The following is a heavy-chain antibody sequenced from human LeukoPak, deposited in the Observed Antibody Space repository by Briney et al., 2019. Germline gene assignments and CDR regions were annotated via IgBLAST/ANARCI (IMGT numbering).Heavy chain of an antibody. D-gene: IGHD6-13*01. J-gene: IGHJ4*02. V-gene: IGHV3-23*01. CDR3: AKDRSSSWYVGGDFDY. Sequence: PGGSLRLSCAASGFTFSSYAMSWVRQAPGKGLEWVSAISGSGGSTYYADSVKGRFTISRDNSKNTLYLQMNSLRAEDTAVYYCAKDRSSSWYVGGDFDYWGQGTLVTVSS. CDR1: GFTFSSYA. CDR2: ISGSGGST.